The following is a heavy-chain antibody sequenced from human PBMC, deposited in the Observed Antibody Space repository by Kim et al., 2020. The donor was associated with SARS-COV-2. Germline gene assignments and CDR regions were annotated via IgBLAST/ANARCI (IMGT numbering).Heavy chain of an antibody. CDR2: ISGSGGST. Sequence: GGSLRLSCAASGFTFSSYAMSWVRQAPGKGLEWVSAISGSGGSTYYADSVKGRFTISRDNSKNTLYLQMNSLRAEDTAVYYCAKGSLAPGRVRGVSICPFDYWGQGTLVTVSS. V-gene: IGHV3-23*01. D-gene: IGHD3-10*01. CDR3: AKGSLAPGRVRGVSICPFDY. CDR1: GFTFSSYA. J-gene: IGHJ4*02.